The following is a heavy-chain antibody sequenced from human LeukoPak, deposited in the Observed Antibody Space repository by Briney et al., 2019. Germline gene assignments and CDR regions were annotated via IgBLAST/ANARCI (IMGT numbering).Heavy chain of an antibody. V-gene: IGHV4-39*01. D-gene: IGHD3-22*01. J-gene: IGHJ4*02. CDR1: GGSISSYGYY. CDR3: ARYWGPYDNSGAYFDY. CDR2: IYYSGST. Sequence: SETLSLTCTVSGGSISSYGYYWVWLRQPPGKGLEWIATIYYSGSTYYNPSLKSRVTISVDTSKNQFSLKLSSVTAADTAMYYCARYWGPYDNSGAYFDYWGQGTLVTVSS.